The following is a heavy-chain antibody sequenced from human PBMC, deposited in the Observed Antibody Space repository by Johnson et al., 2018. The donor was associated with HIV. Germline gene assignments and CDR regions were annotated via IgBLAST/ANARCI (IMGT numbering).Heavy chain of an antibody. Sequence: EVQVVESGGGLIQPGGSLRLSCAASGFTVSSNYMSWVRQAPGKGLEWVSVIYSGGSTYYEDSVKGRFTISSDNARNTLYLQMHSLRAADTAVYYCVREDGAFDLWGQGTVVTVSS. D-gene: IGHD5-24*01. V-gene: IGHV3-53*01. CDR3: VREDGAFDL. CDR1: GFTVSSNY. CDR2: IYSGGST. J-gene: IGHJ3*01.